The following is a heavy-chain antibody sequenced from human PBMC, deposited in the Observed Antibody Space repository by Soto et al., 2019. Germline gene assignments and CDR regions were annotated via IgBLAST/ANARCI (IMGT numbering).Heavy chain of an antibody. CDR1: GLSVSDNY. CDR3: AKATTNGGWFNPFDS. CDR2: LSGSGTGT. V-gene: IGHV3-23*01. J-gene: IGHJ4*02. Sequence: GGSLRLSCGASGLSVSDNYMNWVRQAPGKGLEWVSGLSGSGTGTYYADSVKGRFTISRDNSRDTLFLQMNSLTADDTAVYYCAKATTNGGWFNPFDSWGQGALVTVSS. D-gene: IGHD6-19*01.